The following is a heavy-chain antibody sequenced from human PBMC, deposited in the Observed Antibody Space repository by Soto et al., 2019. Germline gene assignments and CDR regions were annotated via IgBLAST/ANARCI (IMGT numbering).Heavy chain of an antibody. D-gene: IGHD4-17*01. V-gene: IGHV4-34*01. Sequence: SETLSLTCAVYGGSFSGYYWSWIRQPPGKGLEWIGEINHSGSTNYNPSLKSRVTISVDTSKNQFSLKLSSVTAADTAVYYCARGRPPLYGDYLIGGYYYYYMDVWGKGTTVTVS. CDR1: GGSFSGYY. CDR3: ARGRPPLYGDYLIGGYYYYYMDV. CDR2: INHSGST. J-gene: IGHJ6*03.